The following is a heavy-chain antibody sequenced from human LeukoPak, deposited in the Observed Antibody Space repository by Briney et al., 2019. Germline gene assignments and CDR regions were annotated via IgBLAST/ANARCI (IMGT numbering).Heavy chain of an antibody. Sequence: PGGSLRLSCAASGSTFSDFDIHWVRQASGKGLEWVGRIKTKTDSDATTYAASVKGRFTISRDDSKNTAYLQMNNLKTEDTAVYYCARRDCTSSKCYSFDYWGQGILVTVSS. D-gene: IGHD2-2*01. CDR2: IKTKTDSDAT. V-gene: IGHV3-73*01. J-gene: IGHJ4*02. CDR1: GSTFSDFD. CDR3: ARRDCTSSKCYSFDY.